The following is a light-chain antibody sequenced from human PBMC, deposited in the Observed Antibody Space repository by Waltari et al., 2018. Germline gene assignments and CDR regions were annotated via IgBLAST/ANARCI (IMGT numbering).Light chain of an antibody. CDR1: QSLQNHIGEHY. V-gene: IGKV2-28*01. CDR2: LGS. Sequence: DIVMTQSPRSLPVTPGEPASISCRSSQSLQNHIGEHYLDWYLQKPGQSPQLLIYLGSNRASGVPDRFSGSESGTDFTLKISRVEAEDVGVYYCMQVLQPPLTLGGGTNVEIK. J-gene: IGKJ4*01. CDR3: MQVLQPPLT.